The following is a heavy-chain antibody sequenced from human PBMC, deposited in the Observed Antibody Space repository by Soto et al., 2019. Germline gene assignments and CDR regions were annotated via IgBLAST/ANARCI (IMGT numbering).Heavy chain of an antibody. Sequence: GGSLRLSCAASGFTLSRFRMSWVRQAPGKGLEWVANIKQDGSEKYYVDSVRGRFTISRDNAKNSLYLQMNSLRAEDTAVYYCAYGGYNFDYWGQGTLVTVSS. V-gene: IGHV3-7*01. J-gene: IGHJ4*02. CDR3: AYGGYNFDY. D-gene: IGHD2-15*01. CDR2: IKQDGSEK. CDR1: GFTLSRFR.